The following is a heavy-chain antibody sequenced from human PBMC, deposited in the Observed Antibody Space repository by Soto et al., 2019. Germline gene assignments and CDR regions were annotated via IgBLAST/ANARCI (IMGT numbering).Heavy chain of an antibody. CDR1: GFTFINYA. D-gene: IGHD3-10*02. J-gene: IGHJ2*01. Sequence: EVQLLESGGGLVQPGGSLRLSCAGSGFTFINYAMNWVRQAPGKGLEWVSTISGGGDAPFFADSVRGRFTISRDNSKSTVTLQMNNLGVDDTAVYFCARNVPGSTSRPDYWYFDLWGRGTLVTVSS. V-gene: IGHV3-23*01. CDR3: ARNVPGSTSRPDYWYFDL. CDR2: ISGGGDAP.